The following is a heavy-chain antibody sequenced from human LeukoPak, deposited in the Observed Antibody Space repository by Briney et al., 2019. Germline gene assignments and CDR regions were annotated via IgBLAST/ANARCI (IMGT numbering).Heavy chain of an antibody. Sequence: PSETLSLTCTVSGGSISSYYWSWIRQPPGKGLEWIGYTYYSGSTNYNPSLKSRVTISVDTSKNQFSLKLSSVTAADTAVYYCARDMSYYYYGMDVWGQGTTVTVSS. J-gene: IGHJ6*02. D-gene: IGHD3-16*01. CDR2: TYYSGST. CDR1: GGSISSYY. CDR3: ARDMSYYYYGMDV. V-gene: IGHV4-59*01.